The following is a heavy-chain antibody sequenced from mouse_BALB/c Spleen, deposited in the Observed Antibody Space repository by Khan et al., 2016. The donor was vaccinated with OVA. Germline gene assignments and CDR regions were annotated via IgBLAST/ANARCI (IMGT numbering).Heavy chain of an antibody. V-gene: IGHV1-4*01. CDR3: GRIPLPPYFFDY. CDR2: INPSSGYT. CDR1: GYTFTNYS. J-gene: IGHJ2*01. Sequence: QVQLKESGAELTRPWASVKMSCKASGYTFTNYSMHWVKQRPGQGLEWIGYINPSSGYTNYNQNFNDKATLTTDRSSNTAYMQLSSLTSDDSAVFYCGRIPLPPYFFDYWGQGTTLTVSS.